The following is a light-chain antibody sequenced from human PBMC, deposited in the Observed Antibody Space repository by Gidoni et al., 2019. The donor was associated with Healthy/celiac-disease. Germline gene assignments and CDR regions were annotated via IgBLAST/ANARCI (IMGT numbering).Light chain of an antibody. CDR3: KVWDSSSDNNV. Sequence: SYVLTQPPSVSVAPGQTARITCGGTNIGSKSVLWYQQKPGQAPVLVVYDESDRPSGLPERFSGSNSGNTATMTISRVEAGDEADDYGKVWDSSSDNNVFGSGTKVTVL. J-gene: IGLJ6*01. CDR2: DES. V-gene: IGLV3-21*02. CDR1: NIGSKS.